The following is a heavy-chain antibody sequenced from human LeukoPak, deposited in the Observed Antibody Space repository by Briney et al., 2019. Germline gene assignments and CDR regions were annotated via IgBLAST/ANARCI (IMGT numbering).Heavy chain of an antibody. CDR1: GFTFSTYA. CDR3: VKDRYGDLDY. J-gene: IGHJ4*01. Sequence: GGSLRLSCAASGFTFSTYAMSWVRQAAGKGLEWVSLISGSGGGTYYADSVKGRFTISRDNSRNTLYLQMSSLRAEDTAVYYCVKDRYGDLDYWGQGTLVTVSS. V-gene: IGHV3-23*01. CDR2: ISGSGGGT. D-gene: IGHD4/OR15-4a*01.